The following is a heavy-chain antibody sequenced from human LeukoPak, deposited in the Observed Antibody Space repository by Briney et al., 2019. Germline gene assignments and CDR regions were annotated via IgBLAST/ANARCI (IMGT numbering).Heavy chain of an antibody. CDR2: IYTSGST. CDR3: ARELVTMVRGVPCLLIDY. V-gene: IGHV4-4*07. Sequence: SETLSLTCTVSGGSISSYYWSWIRQPAGKGLEWIGRIYTSGSTNYNPSLKSRVTMSVDTSKNQFSLKLSSVTAADTAVYYCARELVTMVRGVPCLLIDYWGQGTLVTVSS. J-gene: IGHJ4*02. D-gene: IGHD3-10*01. CDR1: GGSISSYY.